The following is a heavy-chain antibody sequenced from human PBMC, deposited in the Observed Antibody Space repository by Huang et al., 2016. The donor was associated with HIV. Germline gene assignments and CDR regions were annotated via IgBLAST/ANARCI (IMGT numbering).Heavy chain of an antibody. D-gene: IGHD6-19*01. Sequence: QITLKESGPTLVKPTQTLTLTCSFSGFSLDTSGVDVGWVRQPPGEALEWLGLIYWDDDTRFIPSLGGRLSLTKDTSKNQVVLTMTNMDPADTATYFCAYQWTGLDRWGQGILVTVTS. CDR2: IYWDDDT. CDR3: AYQWTGLDR. CDR1: GFSLDTSGVD. V-gene: IGHV2-5*02. J-gene: IGHJ4*02.